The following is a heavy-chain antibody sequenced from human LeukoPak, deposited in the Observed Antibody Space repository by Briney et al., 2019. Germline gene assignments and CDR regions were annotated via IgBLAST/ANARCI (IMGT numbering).Heavy chain of an antibody. CDR3: ARGSYYDGGGYGIDP. V-gene: IGHV4-59*01. D-gene: IGHD3-10*02. Sequence: PSETLSLTCAVYGGSFSSYYWSWIRQPPGKGLEWIGYIYYSGSTNYNPSLKSRVTISVDTSKNQFSLKLSSVTAADTAVYYCARGSYYDGGGYGIDPWGQGTLVTVSS. CDR1: GGSFSSYY. J-gene: IGHJ5*02. CDR2: IYYSGST.